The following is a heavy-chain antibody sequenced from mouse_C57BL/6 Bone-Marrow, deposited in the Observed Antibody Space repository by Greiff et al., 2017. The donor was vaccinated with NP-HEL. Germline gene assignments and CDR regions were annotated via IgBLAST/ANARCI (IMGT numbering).Heavy chain of an antibody. CDR1: GFTFSDYY. V-gene: IGHV5-16*01. Sequence: EVMLVESEGGLVQPGSSMKLSCTASGFTFSDYYMAWVRQVPEKGLEWVANINYDGSSTYYLDSLKSRFIISRDNAKNILYLQMSSLKSEDTATYYCARLLLGYAMDYWGQGTSVTVSS. CDR3: ARLLLGYAMDY. D-gene: IGHD4-1*01. CDR2: INYDGSST. J-gene: IGHJ4*01.